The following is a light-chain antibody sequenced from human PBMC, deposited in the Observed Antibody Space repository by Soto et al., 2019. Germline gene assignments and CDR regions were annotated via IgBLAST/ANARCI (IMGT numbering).Light chain of an antibody. V-gene: IGLV2-8*01. CDR2: EVS. CDR1: SSDVGGYNY. CDR3: SSYAGSNNFVV. Sequence: QSALTQPPSASGSPGQSVIISCTGTSSDVGGYNYVSWYQQHPGKAPKLMIYEVSKRPSGVPDRFSGSKSGNTASLTVSGFQTEDEADYYCSSYAGSNNFVVFGGGTKVTVL. J-gene: IGLJ2*01.